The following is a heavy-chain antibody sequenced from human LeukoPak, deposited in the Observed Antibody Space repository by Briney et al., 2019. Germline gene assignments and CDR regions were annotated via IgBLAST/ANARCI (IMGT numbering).Heavy chain of an antibody. J-gene: IGHJ4*02. D-gene: IGHD4-17*01. V-gene: IGHV3-30*02. CDR2: IRYDGSNK. Sequence: GGSLRLSCAASGFTFSSYGMHWVRQAPGKGLEWVAFIRYDGSNKYYADSVKGRFTISRDNSENTLYLQVDSLRAEDTAVYYCAREAYGDYYFDSWGQGSPVTVS. CDR3: AREAYGDYYFDS. CDR1: GFTFSSYG.